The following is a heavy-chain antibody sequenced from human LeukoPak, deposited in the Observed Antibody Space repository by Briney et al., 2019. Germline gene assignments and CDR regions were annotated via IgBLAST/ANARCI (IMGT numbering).Heavy chain of an antibody. D-gene: IGHD2-15*01. CDR2: IFHRGGT. CDR1: NDSISSGDYY. V-gene: IGHV4-30-4*01. J-gene: IGHJ4*02. Sequence: SETLSLTCTVSNDSISSGDYYWNWIRQPPGKGLEWIGYIFHRGGTSYNPSLKSRVTISVDTSKNQFSLKLSSVTAADTAVYYCARGRGRYCSGGSCRYHQFDYWGQGTLVTVSS. CDR3: ARGRGRYCSGGSCRYHQFDY.